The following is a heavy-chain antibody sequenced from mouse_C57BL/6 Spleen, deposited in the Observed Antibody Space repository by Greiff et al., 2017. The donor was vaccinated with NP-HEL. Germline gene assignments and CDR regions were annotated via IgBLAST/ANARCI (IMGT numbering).Heavy chain of an antibody. CDR3: ARRPLEVDFDY. J-gene: IGHJ2*01. CDR2: SNPSTGGT. V-gene: IGHV1-42*01. Sequence: EVNLVESGPELVKPGASVKISCKASGYSFTGYYMNWVKQSPEKSLEWIGESNPSTGGTTYNQKFKAKATLTVDKSSSTAYMQLKSLTSEDSAVYYCARRPLEVDFDYWGQGTTLTVSS. CDR1: GYSFTGYY. D-gene: IGHD1-1*02.